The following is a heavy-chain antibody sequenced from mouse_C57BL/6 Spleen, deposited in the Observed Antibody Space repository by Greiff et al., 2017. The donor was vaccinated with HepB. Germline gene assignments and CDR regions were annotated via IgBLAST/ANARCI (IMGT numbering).Heavy chain of an antibody. V-gene: IGHV1-82*01. CDR2: IYPGDGDT. CDR1: GYAFSSSW. Sequence: QVQLQQSGPELVKPGASVKISCKASGYAFSSSWINWVKQRPGKGLEWIGRIYPGDGDTNYNGKFKGKATLTADKSSSTAYMQLSSLTSEDSAVYFCARTGLRRSVGGRGQGTTLAGSS. J-gene: IGHJ2*01. CDR3: ARTGLRRSVGG. D-gene: IGHD2-4*01.